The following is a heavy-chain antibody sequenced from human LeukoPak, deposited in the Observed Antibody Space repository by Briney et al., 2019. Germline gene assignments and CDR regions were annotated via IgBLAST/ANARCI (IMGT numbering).Heavy chain of an antibody. CDR3: ASPFVCVDTAMDAGCYFDY. V-gene: IGHV3-21*01. CDR2: ISSSSSYI. CDR1: GFTFSSYS. D-gene: IGHD5-18*01. J-gene: IGHJ4*02. Sequence: GGSLRLSCAASGFTFSSYSMNWVRQAPGKGLEWVSSISSSSSYIYYADSVKGRYTLSRDNAKNSLYLQMNSLRAEDTAVYYCASPFVCVDTAMDAGCYFDYWGQGTLVTVSS.